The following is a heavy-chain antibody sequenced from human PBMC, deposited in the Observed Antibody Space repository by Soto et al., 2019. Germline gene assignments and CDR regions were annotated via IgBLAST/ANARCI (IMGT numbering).Heavy chain of an antibody. J-gene: IGHJ5*02. Sequence: QVQLVQSGAEVKKPGSSVKVSCKASGGTFSSYAISWVRQAPGQGLEWMGGIIPIFGTANYAQKFQGRVTIIPDESTSTAYMELSSLRSEDTAVYYCASPPPYCSSTSCPNWFDPWGQGTLVTVSS. CDR1: GGTFSSYA. V-gene: IGHV1-69*01. CDR3: ASPPPYCSSTSCPNWFDP. D-gene: IGHD2-2*01. CDR2: IIPIFGTA.